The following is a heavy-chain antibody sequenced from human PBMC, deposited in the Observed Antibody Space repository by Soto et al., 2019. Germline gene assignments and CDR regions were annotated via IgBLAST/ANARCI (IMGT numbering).Heavy chain of an antibody. Sequence: SETLSLTCAVYGGSFSGYYWSWIRRPPGKGLEWIGEINHGGSTSYNPSLKSRVTISLDTSKNQFSLKLSSVTAADTSVYYCARGPEYYYGCSGFLDYSSQAALVAISS. D-gene: IGHD3-22*01. CDR2: INHGGST. CDR3: ARGPEYYYGCSGFLDY. J-gene: IGHJ4*02. V-gene: IGHV4-34*01. CDR1: GGSFSGYY.